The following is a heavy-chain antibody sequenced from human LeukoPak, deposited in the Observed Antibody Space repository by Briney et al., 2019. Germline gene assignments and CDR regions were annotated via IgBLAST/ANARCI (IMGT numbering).Heavy chain of an antibody. V-gene: IGHV4-31*03. J-gene: IGHJ5*02. D-gene: IGHD2-2*01. CDR3: ARKKVENGYCSSTSCYNWFDP. Sequence: SQTLSLTCTVSGGSISSGGYYWSWIRQHPGKGLEWIGYIYYSGSTYYNPSLKSRVTISVDTSKNQFSLKLSSVTAADTAVYYCARKKVENGYCSSTSCYNWFDPWGQGTLVTVSS. CDR1: GGSISSGGYY. CDR2: IYYSGST.